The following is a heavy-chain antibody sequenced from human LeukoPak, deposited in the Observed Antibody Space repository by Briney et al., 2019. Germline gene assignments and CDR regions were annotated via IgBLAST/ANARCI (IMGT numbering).Heavy chain of an antibody. J-gene: IGHJ4*02. V-gene: IGHV3-7*01. CDR3: ARSGRFLDSGPGGVQY. CDR2: IKQDGSEK. CDR1: GFTFSSSW. Sequence: GGSLRLSCAASGFTFSSSWMSWVRQAPGKGLEWVANIKQDGSEKYYVDSVKGRFTISRDNSKNTLYLQMNSLRAEDTAVYYCARSGRFLDSGPGGVQYWGQGTLVTVSS. D-gene: IGHD3-3*01.